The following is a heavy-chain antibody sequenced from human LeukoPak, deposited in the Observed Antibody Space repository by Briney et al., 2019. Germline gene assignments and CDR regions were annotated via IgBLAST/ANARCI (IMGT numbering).Heavy chain of an antibody. CDR1: GGSISSGGYY. D-gene: IGHD3-10*01. CDR2: IYYSGST. V-gene: IGHV4-31*03. Sequence: SETLSLTCTVSGGSISSGGYYWSWIRQHPGKGLEWIGYIYYSGSTHYNPSLKSRVTISVDTSKNQFSLKLSSVTAADTAVYYCARRRAYYGSGSYYKDYYYYYMDVWGKGTTVTVSS. CDR3: ARRRAYYGSGSYYKDYYYYYMDV. J-gene: IGHJ6*03.